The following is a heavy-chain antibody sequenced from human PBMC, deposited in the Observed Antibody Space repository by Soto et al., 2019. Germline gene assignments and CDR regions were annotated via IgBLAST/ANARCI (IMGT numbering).Heavy chain of an antibody. D-gene: IGHD6-13*01. Sequence: GGSLRFSCAASGFTVSRNYVSWVRQAPGKGLAWVSLSYSGGTTDYADSVKGRFTISRDIAKNMLYLQMTSLRLEDTALYYCARDPDLIEAAGNYFDYWGQGTLVTVSS. V-gene: IGHV3-53*05. J-gene: IGHJ4*02. CDR3: ARDPDLIEAAGNYFDY. CDR2: SYSGGTT. CDR1: GFTVSRNY.